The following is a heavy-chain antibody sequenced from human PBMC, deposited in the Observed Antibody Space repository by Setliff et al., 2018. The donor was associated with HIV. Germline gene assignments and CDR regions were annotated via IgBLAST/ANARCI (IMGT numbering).Heavy chain of an antibody. V-gene: IGHV4-34*01. CDR1: GGSVSGHY. CDR3: AAFFVTPLMTQDY. D-gene: IGHD4-17*01. Sequence: SETLSLTCAVYGGSVSGHYWGWFRQPPGKGLEWIGEITPSGDTNYIPSLKSRVTMSLDTSKNQFSLNLNSVTAADTAVYYCAAFFVTPLMTQDYWGQGTLVTVSS. J-gene: IGHJ4*02. CDR2: ITPSGDT.